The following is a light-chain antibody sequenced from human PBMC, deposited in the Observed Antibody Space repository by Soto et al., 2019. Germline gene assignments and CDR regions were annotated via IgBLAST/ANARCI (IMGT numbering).Light chain of an antibody. Sequence: IQVIQAPGAVSATIRDGVTITFRASQGVSNDLAWYQQRPGQAPELLIYAASRLRSGVPSRFSGSGSGTDFTLTISSLQPEDFATYYCKQATRFPRTSGQPTTVDI. CDR1: QGVSND. J-gene: IGKJ1*01. CDR3: KQATRFPRT. CDR2: AAS. V-gene: IGKV1-12*01.